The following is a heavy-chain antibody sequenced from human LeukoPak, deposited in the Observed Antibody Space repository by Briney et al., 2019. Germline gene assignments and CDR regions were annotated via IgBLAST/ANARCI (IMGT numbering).Heavy chain of an antibody. CDR3: ARGLRIRGVIIGY. J-gene: IGHJ4*02. CDR2: MNPNSGNT. Sequence: ASVTVSFTASGYTFTIYDINWVRQAPGQGLEWMGWMNPNSGNTGYAQKFQGRVTITRNTSISTAYMELSSLRSEDTAVYYCARGLRIRGVIIGYWGQGTLVTVSS. V-gene: IGHV1-8*03. CDR1: GYTFTIYD. D-gene: IGHD3-10*01.